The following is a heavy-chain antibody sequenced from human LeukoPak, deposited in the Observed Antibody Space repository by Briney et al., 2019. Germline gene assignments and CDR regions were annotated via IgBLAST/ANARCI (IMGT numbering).Heavy chain of an antibody. J-gene: IGHJ4*02. V-gene: IGHV4-39*07. CDR3: ARDPGDTAMVPFDY. D-gene: IGHD5-18*01. Sequence: SETLSLTCTVSGGSISSSSYYWGWIRQPPGKGLEWFGSIYYSGSTYYNPSLKSRVTISVDTSKIQFSLKLSSVTAADTAVYYCARDPGDTAMVPFDYWGQGTLVTVSS. CDR1: GGSISSSSYY. CDR2: IYYSGST.